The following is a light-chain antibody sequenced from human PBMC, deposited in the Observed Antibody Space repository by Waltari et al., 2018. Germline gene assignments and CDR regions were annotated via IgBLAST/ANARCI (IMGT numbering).Light chain of an antibody. CDR3: SSYTTHTPVV. V-gene: IGLV2-23*02. Sequence: QSALTQPASVSGSPGQSITISYTGTSNDVGLYNLVSWYQHHPGKVPTLIIYEVNRRPSGVSNRFSGSKSGNTASLTVSGLLAEDEADYFCSSYTTHTPVVFGGGTKLTVL. J-gene: IGLJ3*02. CDR1: SNDVGLYNL. CDR2: EVN.